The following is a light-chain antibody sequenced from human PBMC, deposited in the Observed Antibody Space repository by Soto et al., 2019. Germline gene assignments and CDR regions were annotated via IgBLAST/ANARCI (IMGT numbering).Light chain of an antibody. CDR3: CSYAGSYTHV. CDR1: SSDIGGYNY. V-gene: IGLV2-11*01. J-gene: IGLJ1*01. CDR2: DVI. Sequence: QSVLTQPASVSGSPGQSVTISCTGTSSDIGGYNYVSWYQQHPGKAPKLMIYDVIKRPSGVPDRFSGSKSGNTASLTIYGLQAEDEADYYCCSYAGSYTHVFGTGTKLTVL.